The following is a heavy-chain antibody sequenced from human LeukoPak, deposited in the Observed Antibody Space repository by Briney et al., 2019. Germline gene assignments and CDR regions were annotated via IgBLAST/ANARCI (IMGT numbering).Heavy chain of an antibody. J-gene: IGHJ3*02. CDR2: ISDGGTTI. V-gene: IGHV3-11*04. CDR1: GFTFTAYY. CDR3: ARVGKVGATGALDI. Sequence: GRSLRLSCAASGFTFTAYYMSWIRQAPGKGLQWLSYISDGGTTIFYADSVKGRFTISRDNAKNSLYLQLSSLKGEDTAVYYCARVGKVGATGALDIWGQGTLVTVSS. D-gene: IGHD1-26*01.